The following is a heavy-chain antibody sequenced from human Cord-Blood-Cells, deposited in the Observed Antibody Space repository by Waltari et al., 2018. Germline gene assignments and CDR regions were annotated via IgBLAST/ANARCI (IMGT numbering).Heavy chain of an antibody. D-gene: IGHD3-10*01. J-gene: IGHJ5*02. V-gene: IGHV1-69*10. CDR3: ASRPYYYGSGSYYWFDP. CDR2: IIPILGIA. CDR1: GGTFSSYA. Sequence: QVQLVQSGAEVKKPGSSVKVSCKASGGTFSSYAISWVRQAPGQGREWMGGIIPILGIANYAQKFQGRVTITADKSTSTAYMELSSLRSEDTAVYYCASRPYYYGSGSYYWFDPWGQGTLVTVSS.